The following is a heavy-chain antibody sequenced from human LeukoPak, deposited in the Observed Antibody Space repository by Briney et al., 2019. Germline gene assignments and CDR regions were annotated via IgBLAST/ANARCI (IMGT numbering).Heavy chain of an antibody. CDR1: GDSVSSNSAA. D-gene: IGHD6-13*01. V-gene: IGHV6-1*01. Sequence: SQTLSLTRAISGDSVSSNSAAWNWIRQSPSRGLEWLGRTYYRSKWYNDYAVSVKSRITINPDTSKNQFSLQLNSVTPEDTAVYYCARDEALIAAAGVYYGMDVWGQGTTVTVSS. CDR2: TYYRSKWYN. J-gene: IGHJ6*02. CDR3: ARDEALIAAAGVYYGMDV.